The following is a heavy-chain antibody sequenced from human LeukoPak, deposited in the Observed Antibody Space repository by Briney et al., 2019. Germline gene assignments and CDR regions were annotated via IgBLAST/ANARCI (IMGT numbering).Heavy chain of an antibody. D-gene: IGHD5-12*01. CDR1: GFTFTTYS. V-gene: IGHV3-21*04. CDR3: AKDRLSGYSGGVIDY. CDR2: ITTGSSYL. Sequence: GGSLRLSCAASGFTFTTYSMNWVRQAPGKGLEWVSSITTGSSYLYYADSVKGRFTISRDNAKNSLYLQMNSLRAEDMALYYCAKDRLSGYSGGVIDYWGQGTLVTVSS. J-gene: IGHJ4*02.